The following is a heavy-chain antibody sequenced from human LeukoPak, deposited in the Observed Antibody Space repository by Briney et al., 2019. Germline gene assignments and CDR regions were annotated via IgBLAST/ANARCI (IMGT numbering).Heavy chain of an antibody. D-gene: IGHD6-19*01. Sequence: ASVKVSCKVSGYTLTELSMHWVRQAPGKGLEWMGGFDPEDGETIYAQKFQGRVTMTEDTSADTAYMELSSLRSEDTAVYYCATGLIAVAGPFNYWGQGTLVAVSS. CDR2: FDPEDGET. V-gene: IGHV1-24*01. CDR1: GYTLTELS. CDR3: ATGLIAVAGPFNY. J-gene: IGHJ4*02.